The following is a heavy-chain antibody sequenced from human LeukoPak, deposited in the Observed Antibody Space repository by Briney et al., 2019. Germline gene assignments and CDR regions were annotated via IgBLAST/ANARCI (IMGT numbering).Heavy chain of an antibody. CDR3: ASGEVSSGWYEGVKHPKRAFDI. CDR1: GGSISSSSYD. V-gene: IGHV4-39*01. Sequence: PSETLSLTCTVSGGSISSSSYDWGWIRQPPGKGLEWIGSIYYSGSTYYNPSLQSRVTISVDTSKNQFSLKLSSVTAADTVVYYCASGEVSSGWYEGVKHPKRAFDIWGQGTMVTVSS. D-gene: IGHD6-19*01. CDR2: IYYSGST. J-gene: IGHJ3*02.